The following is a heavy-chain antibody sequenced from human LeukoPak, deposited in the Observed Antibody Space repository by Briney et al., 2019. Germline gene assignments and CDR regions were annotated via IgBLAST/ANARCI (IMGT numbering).Heavy chain of an antibody. D-gene: IGHD3-3*01. CDR1: GGTFSSYA. CDR2: IIPILGIA. J-gene: IGHJ5*02. CDR3: AREITIFGVWFDP. Sequence: SVKVSCKASGGTFSSYAISWVRQAPGQGLEWMGRIIPILGIANYAQKFQGRVTITADKSTSTAYMELSSLRSEDTAVYYCAREITIFGVWFDPWGQGTLVTVSS. V-gene: IGHV1-69*04.